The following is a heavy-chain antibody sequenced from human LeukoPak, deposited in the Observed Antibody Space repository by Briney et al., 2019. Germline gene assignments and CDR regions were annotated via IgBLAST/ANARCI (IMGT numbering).Heavy chain of an antibody. D-gene: IGHD5-12*01. CDR3: ARAGGRDFHFDS. V-gene: IGHV4-4*01. J-gene: IGHJ4*02. Sequence: SGTLSLTCAVSGDSITNSYWWTWVRPSPGKGLEWVGEIYYSGNTNYNPSLKSRVTMSVDKSKNQFSLKLSSVTAADTAFYCCARAGGRDFHFDSWGQGTLVTVSS. CDR1: GDSITNSYW. CDR2: IYYSGNT.